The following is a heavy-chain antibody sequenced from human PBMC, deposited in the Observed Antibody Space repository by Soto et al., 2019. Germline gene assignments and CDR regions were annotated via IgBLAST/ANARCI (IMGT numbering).Heavy chain of an antibody. Sequence: PSETLSLTCTVSGGSVSSGSYYWSWIRQPPGKGLEWIGYIYYSGSTNYNPSLKSRVTISVDTSKNQFSLKLSSVTAADTAAYYCARDRTLRGVHYYYGMDVWGQGTTVTVSS. J-gene: IGHJ6*02. V-gene: IGHV4-61*01. CDR1: GGSVSSGSYY. CDR2: IYYSGST. D-gene: IGHD3-10*01. CDR3: ARDRTLRGVHYYYGMDV.